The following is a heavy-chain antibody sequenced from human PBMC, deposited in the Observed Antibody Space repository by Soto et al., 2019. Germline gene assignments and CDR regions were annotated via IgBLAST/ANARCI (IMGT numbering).Heavy chain of an antibody. V-gene: IGHV3-30-3*01. CDR1: GFTFSSYA. CDR2: ISYDGSNK. Sequence: GGSLRLSCAASGFTFSSYAMHWVRQAPGKGLEWVAVISYDGSNKYYADSVKGRFTISRDNSKNTLYLQMNSLRAEDTAVYYCARVRDCSSTSCYVDAFDIWGQGTMVTVSS. CDR3: ARVRDCSSTSCYVDAFDI. J-gene: IGHJ3*02. D-gene: IGHD2-2*01.